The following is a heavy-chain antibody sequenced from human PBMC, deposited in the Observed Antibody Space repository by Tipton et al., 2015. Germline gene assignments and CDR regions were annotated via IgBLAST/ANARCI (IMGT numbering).Heavy chain of an antibody. CDR2: IHPSDSET. CDR3: ARRLPYFEWSKVYYFDY. CDR1: GYPFRNYW. D-gene: IGHD3-9*01. V-gene: IGHV5-51*01. Sequence: QLVQSGAEVKKPGESLRISCKASGYPFRNYWIAWVRQMPGKGLEWVGIIHPSDSETKYSPSFEGLVTISADKSTSTAYLQWSSLKASDTAVYYCARRLPYFEWSKVYYFDYWGQGSPVTVSS. J-gene: IGHJ4*02.